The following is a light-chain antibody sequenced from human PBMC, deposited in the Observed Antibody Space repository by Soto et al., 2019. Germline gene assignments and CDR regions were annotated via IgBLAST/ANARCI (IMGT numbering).Light chain of an antibody. Sequence: DIQMTQSPSSLSASVGDRVTITCRASQSISSYLNWYQQKPGKAPKLLIYAASSLQSGVPSRFSGSGSGTEFTLTIRSLQTEAFATFYCQQSYSSPPNFGQGTKLEIK. J-gene: IGKJ2*01. CDR1: QSISSY. CDR3: QQSYSSPPN. CDR2: AAS. V-gene: IGKV1-39*01.